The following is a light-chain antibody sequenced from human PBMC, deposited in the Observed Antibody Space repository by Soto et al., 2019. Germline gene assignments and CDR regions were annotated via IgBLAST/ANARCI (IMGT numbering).Light chain of an antibody. J-gene: IGLJ3*02. CDR3: GSHATSSTV. CDR2: EVN. V-gene: IGLV2-14*01. CDR1: SSDVGGYNS. Sequence: QSAPTQPASVSGSPGQSITISCTGTSSDVGGYNSVSWYQQHPGKAPKLMIYEVNNRPSGVSTRFSGSKSGNTASLTISGLQTEDEADYYCGSHATSSTVFGGGTKLTVL.